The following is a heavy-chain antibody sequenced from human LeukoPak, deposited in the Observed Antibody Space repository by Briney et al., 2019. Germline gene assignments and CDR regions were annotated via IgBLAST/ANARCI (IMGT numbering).Heavy chain of an antibody. Sequence: PSETLSLTCTVSGGSISSSSYYWGWIRQPPGKGLEWIGSIYYSGSTYYNPSLKSRVTISEDTSKNQFSLKLSSVTAADTAVYYCARGASSRFEHWGQGTLVTVSS. CDR2: IYYSGST. D-gene: IGHD6-13*01. V-gene: IGHV4-39*07. J-gene: IGHJ4*02. CDR1: GGSISSSSYY. CDR3: ARGASSRFEH.